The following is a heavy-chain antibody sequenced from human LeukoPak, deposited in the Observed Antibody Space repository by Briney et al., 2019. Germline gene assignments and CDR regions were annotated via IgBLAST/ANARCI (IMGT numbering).Heavy chain of an antibody. CDR1: VYTFTGYY. D-gene: IGHD3-10*01. Sequence: ASVKVSCKASVYTFTGYYMHWVRQAPGQGLEWMGWINPNSGGTNYAQKFQGRVTMTRDTSISTAYMELSRLRSEDTAVYYCATGITLVRGLHYWGQGTLVTVSS. J-gene: IGHJ4*02. CDR2: INPNSGGT. V-gene: IGHV1-2*02. CDR3: ATGITLVRGLHY.